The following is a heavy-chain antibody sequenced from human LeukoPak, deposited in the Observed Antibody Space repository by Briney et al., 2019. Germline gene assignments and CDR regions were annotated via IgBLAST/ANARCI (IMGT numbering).Heavy chain of an antibody. V-gene: IGHV3-21*01. CDR1: GFTFSSYS. Sequence: PGGSLRLSCAASGFTFSSYSMNWVRQAPGKGLEWFSSISSSSSYIYYADSVKGRLTISRDNAKTSLYLQMNSLRAEDTAVYYCARSSKPYSSSWSYGMDVWGQGTTVTVSS. CDR3: ARSSKPYSSSWSYGMDV. CDR2: ISSSSSYI. J-gene: IGHJ6*02. D-gene: IGHD6-13*01.